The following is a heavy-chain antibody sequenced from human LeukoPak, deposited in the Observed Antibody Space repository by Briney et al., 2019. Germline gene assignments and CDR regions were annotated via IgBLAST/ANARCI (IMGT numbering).Heavy chain of an antibody. CDR3: ARLFWNGYYPISFDHYYGMDV. CDR2: ISYDGSNK. Sequence: GGSLRLSCAASGFTFSSYGMHWVRQAPGKGLEWVAVISYDGSNKYYADSVKGRFTISRDNAKNSLSVQMTTLRAEDTAVYYCARLFWNGYYPISFDHYYGMDVWGQGTTVTVSS. D-gene: IGHD3-3*01. V-gene: IGHV3-30*03. J-gene: IGHJ6*02. CDR1: GFTFSSYG.